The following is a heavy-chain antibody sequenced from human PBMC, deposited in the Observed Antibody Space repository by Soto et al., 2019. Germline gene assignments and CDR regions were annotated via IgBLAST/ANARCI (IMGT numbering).Heavy chain of an antibody. V-gene: IGHV3-30*04. CDR1: GFSISRSA. CDR2: IAYDGSNR. D-gene: IGHD1-1*01. Sequence: QVQLVESGGGVVQPGRSLRLSCAASGFSISRSAMHWVRQAPGKGLEWVAVIAYDGSNRWYADSAKGRFTISRDNSKNTVYLQRSSLGGEDTAVYYCARDLQAGTDNVNWFAPWGQGTQVTVSS. CDR3: ARDLQAGTDNVNWFAP. J-gene: IGHJ5*02.